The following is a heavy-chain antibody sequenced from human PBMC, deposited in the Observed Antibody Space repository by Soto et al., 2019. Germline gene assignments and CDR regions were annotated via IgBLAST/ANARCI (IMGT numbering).Heavy chain of an antibody. Sequence: SETLSLTCTVSGGSISSYYWSWIRQPPGKGLEWIGYIYYSGSTNYNPSLKSRVTISVDTSKNQFSLKLSSVTAADTAVYYCARDYMYYYDSSGYGPTYYYYGMDVWGQGTVVTVSS. J-gene: IGHJ6*02. D-gene: IGHD3-22*01. CDR2: IYYSGST. CDR1: GGSISSYY. CDR3: ARDYMYYYDSSGYGPTYYYYGMDV. V-gene: IGHV4-59*01.